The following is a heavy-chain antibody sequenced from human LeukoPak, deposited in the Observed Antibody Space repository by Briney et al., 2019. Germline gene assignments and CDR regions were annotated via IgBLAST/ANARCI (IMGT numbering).Heavy chain of an antibody. V-gene: IGHV3-23*01. D-gene: IGHD4-11*01. J-gene: IGHJ5*02. Sequence: GGSLRLSCAASGFTFSNYAMSWVRQAPGKGLEWVSALSASGATTHYADSVKGRFTISRDNSKNTLYLQMNSLRAEDTAVYYCAKDSRGNYVAWLDPWGQGTLVTVSS. CDR3: AKDSRGNYVAWLDP. CDR1: GFTFSNYA. CDR2: LSASGATT.